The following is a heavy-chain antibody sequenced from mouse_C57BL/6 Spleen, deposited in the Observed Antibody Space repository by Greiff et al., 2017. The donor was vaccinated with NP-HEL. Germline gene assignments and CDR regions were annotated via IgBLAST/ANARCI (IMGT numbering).Heavy chain of an antibody. CDR2: ISDGGSYT. D-gene: IGHD3-3*01. V-gene: IGHV5-4*01. J-gene: IGHJ4*01. CDR1: GFTFSSYA. CDR3: ARDQKGTGGYAMDY. Sequence: EVQGVESGGGLVKPGGSLKLSCAASGFTFSSYAMSWVRQTPEKRLEWVATISDGGSYTYYPDNVKGRFTISRDNAKNNLYLQMSHLKSEDTAMYYCARDQKGTGGYAMDYWGQGTSVTVSS.